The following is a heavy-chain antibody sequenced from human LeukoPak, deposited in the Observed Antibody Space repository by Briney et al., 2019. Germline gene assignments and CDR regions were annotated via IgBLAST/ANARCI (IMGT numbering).Heavy chain of an antibody. V-gene: IGHV4-59*01. CDR3: SRARRHYPRALMDV. Sequence: SETLSLTCTVSGDSITRTYWYWLRQRPREGLEWICHINYTESTTYNLSLKSRVTISLDASTHEFSLKLSSVTAADTAGYYFSRARRHYPRALMDVWGKGTTVTVSS. CDR2: INYTEST. D-gene: IGHD1-26*01. J-gene: IGHJ6*03. CDR1: GDSITRTY.